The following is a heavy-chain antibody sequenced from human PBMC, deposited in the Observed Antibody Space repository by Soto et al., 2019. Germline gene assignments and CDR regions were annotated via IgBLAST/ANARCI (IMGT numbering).Heavy chain of an antibody. Sequence: QVQLVQSGAEVKKPGSSVKVSCKASGGTFSSYAISWVRQAPGQGLEWMGGIIPIVGTANYAQKFQGRVTITADESTSTAYRELSSLRSEATDVDYCASRGYSYGWSFDYWGQGTLVTVSS. CDR2: IIPIVGTA. CDR1: GGTFSSYA. CDR3: ASRGYSYGWSFDY. V-gene: IGHV1-69*12. D-gene: IGHD5-18*01. J-gene: IGHJ4*02.